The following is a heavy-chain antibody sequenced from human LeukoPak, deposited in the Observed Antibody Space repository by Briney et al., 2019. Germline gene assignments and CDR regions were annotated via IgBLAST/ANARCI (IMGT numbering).Heavy chain of an antibody. V-gene: IGHV1-18*01. Sequence: ASVKVSCKASGYTFTTYGITWVRQAPGQGLEWMGWISAYNGNTNYAQKLQGRVTMTTDTSTSTAYMELRSLRSVDTAVYYCARALADGYKELGYWGKGTLVTVSS. CDR2: ISAYNGNT. CDR3: ARALADGYKELGY. J-gene: IGHJ4*02. CDR1: GYTFTTYG. D-gene: IGHD5-24*01.